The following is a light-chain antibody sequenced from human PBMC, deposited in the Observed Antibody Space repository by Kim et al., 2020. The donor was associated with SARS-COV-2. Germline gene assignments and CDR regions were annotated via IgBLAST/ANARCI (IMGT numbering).Light chain of an antibody. V-gene: IGLV7-46*01. CDR2: DTG. J-gene: IGLJ2*01. CDR1: PGPDHSGHI. Sequence: PDGTSTLTCDPSPGPDHSGHIPSWFQQQPGQAPQTLIYDTGNRHSWTPARFSGSLLGGKAALTLSAARTEDEADYYCLLSYSDSRVFGGGTQLTVL. CDR3: LLSYSDSRV.